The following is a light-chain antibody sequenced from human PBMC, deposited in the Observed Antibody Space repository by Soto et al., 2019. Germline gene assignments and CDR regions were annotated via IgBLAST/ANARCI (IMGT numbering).Light chain of an antibody. J-gene: IGKJ1*01. CDR1: QSVSSN. CDR2: GAS. CDR3: QQYNNWPRT. V-gene: IGKV3-15*01. Sequence: EIVTTQSPATLSVSPGERATLSCRASQSVSSNLAWYQQKPGQAPRLLIYGASTRATGIPARSSGSGSGTEFTLTISSLQSEDFAVYYCQQYNNWPRTFGQGTKVDIK.